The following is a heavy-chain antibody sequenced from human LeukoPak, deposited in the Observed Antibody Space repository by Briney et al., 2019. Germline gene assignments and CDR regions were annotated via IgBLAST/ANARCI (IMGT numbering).Heavy chain of an antibody. CDR2: ITSSSTYT. CDR3: ARDTAAMVRGVTPPPDP. Sequence: GGSLRLSCAASGFSFSSYNMNWVRQTPGKGLEWVSSITSSSTYTFYADSVKGRFTISRGNARNSLYLQMNSLRAEDTAVYYCARDTAAMVRGVTPPPDPWGQGTLVTVSS. D-gene: IGHD3-10*01. J-gene: IGHJ5*02. CDR1: GFSFSSYN. V-gene: IGHV3-21*01.